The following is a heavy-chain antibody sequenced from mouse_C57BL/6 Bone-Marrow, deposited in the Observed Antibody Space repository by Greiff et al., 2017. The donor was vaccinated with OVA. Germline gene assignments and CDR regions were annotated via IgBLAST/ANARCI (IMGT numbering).Heavy chain of an antibody. V-gene: IGHV2-4*01. CDR2: IWSGRST. CDR1: GFSLTSYG. D-gene: IGHD2-1*01. J-gene: IGHJ1*03. CDR3: AKGDIWYDFDV. Sequence: VQLQQSGPGLVQPSQSLSITCTVSGFSLTSYGVHWVRQPPGKGLEWLGVIWSGRSTDYNAAFISRLSISKENSKSQVFFQMNSLQADDTAIYYCAKGDIWYDFDVWGTGTTVTVSS.